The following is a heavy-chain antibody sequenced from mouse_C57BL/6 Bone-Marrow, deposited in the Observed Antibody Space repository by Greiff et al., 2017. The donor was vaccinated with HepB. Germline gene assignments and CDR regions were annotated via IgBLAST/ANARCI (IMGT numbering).Heavy chain of an antibody. Sequence: VQLQQPGAELVKPGASVKLSCKASGYTFTSYWMQWVKQRPGQGLEWIGEIDPSDSYTNYNQKFKGKATLTVDTSSSTAYMQLSSLTSEDAAVYYCAGGYYGKTYGGEGTRVTVSA. V-gene: IGHV1-50*01. J-gene: IGHJ3*01. CDR1: GYTFTSYW. D-gene: IGHD2-1*01. CDR2: IDPSDSYT. CDR3: AGGYYGKTY.